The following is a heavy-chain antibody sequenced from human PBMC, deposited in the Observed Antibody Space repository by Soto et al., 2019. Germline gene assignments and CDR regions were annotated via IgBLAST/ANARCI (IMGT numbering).Heavy chain of an antibody. V-gene: IGHV4-31*03. CDR2: IYYSGST. D-gene: IGHD3-10*01. J-gene: IGHJ4*02. CDR1: GGSISSGGYY. CDR3: ARVLRITMVRGVPSGFDY. Sequence: SETLSLTCTVSGGSISSGGYYWSWIRQHPGKGLEWIGYIYYSGSTYYNPSLKSRVTISVDTSKNQFSLKLSAVTAADTAVYYCARVLRITMVRGVPSGFDYWGQGTLVTVSS.